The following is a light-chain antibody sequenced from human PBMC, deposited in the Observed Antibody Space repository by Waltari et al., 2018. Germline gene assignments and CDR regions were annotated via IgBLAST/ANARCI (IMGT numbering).Light chain of an antibody. J-gene: IGKJ2*01. CDR1: HHIDNN. CDR3: QQSQGVPFT. V-gene: IGKV1-39*01. Sequence: IQMTQSPSPLSASIGDRVTITCRASHHIDNNLNWYQQKPGKAPNLLISAASTVQSGVPSRFTGSGYGTDFTLTISSLQPEDIATYSCQQSQGVPFTFGQGTKVELK. CDR2: AAS.